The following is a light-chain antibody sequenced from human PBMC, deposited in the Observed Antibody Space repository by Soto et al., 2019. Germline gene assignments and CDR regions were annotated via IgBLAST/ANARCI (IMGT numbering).Light chain of an antibody. CDR1: QSFRSN. Sequence: EIVMTQSPGTLSLSPGERATLSCRASQSFRSNLAWYQQIPGQAPRLLIYGAFTRATGIPARFSGSGSGTEFTLAISSLQSEDFAVYYCQQYNDWPQTFGLGTKVEIK. CDR3: QQYNDWPQT. V-gene: IGKV3-15*01. J-gene: IGKJ1*01. CDR2: GAF.